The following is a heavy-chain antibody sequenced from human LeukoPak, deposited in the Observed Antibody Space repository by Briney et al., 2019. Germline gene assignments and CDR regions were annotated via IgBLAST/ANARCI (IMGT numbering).Heavy chain of an antibody. D-gene: IGHD3-22*01. V-gene: IGHV4-59*05. Sequence: SETLSLTCTVSGGSISSYYWSWIRQPPGKGLEWIGSIYYSGSTYYNPSLKSRVTISVDTSKNQFSLKLSSVTAADTAVYYCVGRWLLHYYFDYWGQGTLVTVSS. CDR3: VGRWLLHYYFDY. J-gene: IGHJ4*02. CDR1: GGSISSYY. CDR2: IYYSGST.